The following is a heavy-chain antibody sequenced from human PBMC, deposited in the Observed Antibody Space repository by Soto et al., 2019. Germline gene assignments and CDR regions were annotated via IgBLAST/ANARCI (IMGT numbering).Heavy chain of an antibody. D-gene: IGHD4-4*01. CDR3: ARGPRTTVTTNWFDP. V-gene: IGHV1-3*01. CDR2: INAGNGNT. J-gene: IGHJ5*02. Sequence: GASVKVSCKASGYTFTSYAMHWVRQAPGQRLEWMGWINAGNGNTKYSQKFQGRVTITRDTSASTAYMELSSLRSEDTAVYYCARGPRTTVTTNWFDPWGQGTLVTVSS. CDR1: GYTFTSYA.